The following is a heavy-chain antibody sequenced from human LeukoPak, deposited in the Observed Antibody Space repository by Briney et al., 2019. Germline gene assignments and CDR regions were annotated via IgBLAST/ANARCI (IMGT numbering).Heavy chain of an antibody. V-gene: IGHV4-34*01. J-gene: IGHJ5*02. CDR2: INHSGST. Sequence: SETLSLTCTVSGGSISSYYWSWIRQPPGKGLEWIGEINHSGSTNYNPSLKSRVTISVDTSKNQFSLKLSSVTAADTAVYYCARGRSYYDFWSGYSNWFDPWGQGTLVTVSS. CDR1: GGSISSYY. D-gene: IGHD3-3*01. CDR3: ARGRSYYDFWSGYSNWFDP.